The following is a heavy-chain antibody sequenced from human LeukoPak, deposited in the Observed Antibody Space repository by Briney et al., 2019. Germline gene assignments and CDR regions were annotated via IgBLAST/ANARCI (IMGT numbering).Heavy chain of an antibody. V-gene: IGHV4-34*01. CDR2: INHSGST. J-gene: IGHJ4*02. Sequence: SETLSLTCAVYGGSFSGYYWSWIRQPPGKGLEWIGEINHSGSTNYNPSLKSRVTISVDTSKNQFSLKLSSVTAADTAVCYCARGRRGGSYFDYWGQGTLVTVSS. CDR3: ARGRRGGSYFDY. D-gene: IGHD1-26*01. CDR1: GGSFSGYY.